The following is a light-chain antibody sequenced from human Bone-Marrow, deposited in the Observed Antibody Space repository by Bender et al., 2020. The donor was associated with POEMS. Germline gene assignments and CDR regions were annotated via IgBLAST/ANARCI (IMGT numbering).Light chain of an antibody. Sequence: SQELTQPPSVSVSPGQTATITCSGDKLGDKYVCWYQQKPGQSPALVIYQDRKRPSGIPERFSGSNSGNTATLTISGTQAMDEADYYCRTWDTSTSVVFGGGTKLTVL. CDR1: KLGDKY. J-gene: IGLJ2*01. V-gene: IGLV3-1*01. CDR2: QDR. CDR3: RTWDTSTSVV.